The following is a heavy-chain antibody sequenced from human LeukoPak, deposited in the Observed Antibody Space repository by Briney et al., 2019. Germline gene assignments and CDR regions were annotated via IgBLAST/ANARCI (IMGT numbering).Heavy chain of an antibody. Sequence: GGSLRLSCAASGFTFSSYVIHWVRQAPGKGLEWVAHISYDGSDKYYADSVKGRFTISRDNSKNTLYLQMNSLRAEDTAVYYCAKDRDSGSYSGTFDYWGQGTLVTVSS. CDR3: AKDRDSGSYSGTFDY. V-gene: IGHV3-30-3*01. CDR1: GFTFSSYV. D-gene: IGHD1-26*01. J-gene: IGHJ4*02. CDR2: ISYDGSDK.